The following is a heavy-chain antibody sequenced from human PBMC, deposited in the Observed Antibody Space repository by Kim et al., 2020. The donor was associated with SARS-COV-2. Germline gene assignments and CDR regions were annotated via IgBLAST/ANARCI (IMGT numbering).Heavy chain of an antibody. V-gene: IGHV2-5*02. Sequence: SGPTLVNPTQTLTLTCTFSGFSLSTSGVGVGWIRQPPGKALEWLALIYWDDDKRYSPSLKSRLTITKDTSKNQVVLTMTNMDPVDTATYYCAHSITVVRGSEDWFDPWGQGTLVTVSS. CDR2: IYWDDDK. J-gene: IGHJ5*02. D-gene: IGHD3-10*01. CDR1: GFSLSTSGVG. CDR3: AHSITVVRGSEDWFDP.